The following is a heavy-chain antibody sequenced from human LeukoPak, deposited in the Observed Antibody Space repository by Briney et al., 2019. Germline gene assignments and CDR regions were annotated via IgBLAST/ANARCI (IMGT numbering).Heavy chain of an antibody. J-gene: IGHJ6*02. CDR3: AKGGYGGRRLNYYYGMDV. CDR1: GFTFSSYA. Sequence: GGSLRLSCAASGFTFSSYAMSWVRQAPGKGLEWVSAISGSGGSTYYADSVKGRFTISRGNSKNTLYLQMNSLRAEDTAVYYCAKGGYGGRRLNYYYGMDVWGQGTTVTVSS. D-gene: IGHD5-12*01. V-gene: IGHV3-23*01. CDR2: ISGSGGST.